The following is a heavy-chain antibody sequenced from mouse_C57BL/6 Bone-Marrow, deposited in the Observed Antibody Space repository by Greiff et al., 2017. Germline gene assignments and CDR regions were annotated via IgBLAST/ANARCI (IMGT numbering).Heavy chain of an antibody. Sequence: QVQLQQPGAELVKPGASVKLSCKASGYTFTSYWMHWVKQRPGQGLEWIGMIHPNSGSTNYNEKFKSKATLTVDKSSSTAYMQLSSLTSEDSAVYYCARNPNYYGSSYPFAYWGQGTLVTVSA. V-gene: IGHV1-64*01. J-gene: IGHJ3*01. D-gene: IGHD1-1*01. CDR1: GYTFTSYW. CDR3: ARNPNYYGSSYPFAY. CDR2: IHPNSGST.